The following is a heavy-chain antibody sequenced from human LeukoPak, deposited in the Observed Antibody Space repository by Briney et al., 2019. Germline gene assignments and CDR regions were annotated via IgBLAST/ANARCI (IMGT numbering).Heavy chain of an antibody. J-gene: IGHJ5*02. D-gene: IGHD2-2*02. V-gene: IGHV3-7*04. CDR2: IKQDGSEI. CDR1: GFTFSSYW. CDR3: ARGFCSSTSCYKNWFDP. Sequence: PGGSLRLSCAASGFTFSSYWMAWVRQAPGKGLEWVANIKQDGSEINYVDSVRGRFTISRDNAKNSVYLQMNSLRAEDTAVYYCARGFCSSTSCYKNWFDPWGQGTLVTASS.